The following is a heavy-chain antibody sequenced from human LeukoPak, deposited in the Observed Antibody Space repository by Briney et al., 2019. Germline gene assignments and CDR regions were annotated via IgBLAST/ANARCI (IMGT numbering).Heavy chain of an antibody. V-gene: IGHV3-30*02. J-gene: IGHJ4*02. D-gene: IGHD5-24*01. CDR3: VKDQGTREGYNYYFDY. CDR2: VRSDGVNK. Sequence: GGSLRLSCAASGFTFSSYGMSWVRQAPGKGLEWVAIVRSDGVNKDYADSVKGRFTISRDNSENTLFLQMNSLRTEDTGVYYCVKDQGTREGYNYYFDYWGQGTLVTVSS. CDR1: GFTFSSYG.